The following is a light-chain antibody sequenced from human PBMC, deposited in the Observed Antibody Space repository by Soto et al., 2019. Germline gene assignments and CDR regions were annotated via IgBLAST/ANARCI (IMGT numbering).Light chain of an antibody. CDR1: KSVSSY. CDR3: QQRSNWPPYT. J-gene: IGKJ2*01. CDR2: DAS. V-gene: IGKV3-11*01. Sequence: EIVLTQSPATLSLSPGERATLSCRASKSVSSYLAWYKQKPGQAPRLLIYDASNRATGIPARFSGSGSGTNFTLTISSLEPEDFAVYYCQQRSNWPPYTFGQGTKLEIK.